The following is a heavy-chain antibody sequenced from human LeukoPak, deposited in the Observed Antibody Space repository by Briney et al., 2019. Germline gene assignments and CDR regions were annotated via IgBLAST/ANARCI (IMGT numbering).Heavy chain of an antibody. CDR2: INDRGDTT. Sequence: GGSLRLSCAASGFIFSSYAMSWVRQAPGKGLEWVSTINDRGDTTYYADSVRGRFAISRDKSKSTLYLQVNSLRAEDTAVYYCVSGWYFDYWGQGTLVTVSS. V-gene: IGHV3-23*01. CDR3: VSGWYFDY. CDR1: GFIFSSYA. D-gene: IGHD6-19*01. J-gene: IGHJ4*02.